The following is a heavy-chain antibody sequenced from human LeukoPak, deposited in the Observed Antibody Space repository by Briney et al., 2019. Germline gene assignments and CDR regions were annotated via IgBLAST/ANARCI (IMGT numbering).Heavy chain of an antibody. CDR3: ARHGVEGKWQQFYYLNY. D-gene: IGHD5-24*01. CDR2: IYSSGTT. V-gene: IGHV4-39*01. J-gene: IGHJ4*02. CDR1: GASIRNTSFY. Sequence: SETLSLTCAVSGASIRNTSFYWGWIRQPPGKGLQWIASIYSSGTTYYNPSIKSRITLFVDTSKNQVSLKLRSVTAADTAVYYCARHGVEGKWQQFYYLNYGGQGSRVTVPS.